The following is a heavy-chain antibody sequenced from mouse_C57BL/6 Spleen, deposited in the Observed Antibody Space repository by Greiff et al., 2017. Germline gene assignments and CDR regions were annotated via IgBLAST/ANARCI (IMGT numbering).Heavy chain of an antibody. V-gene: IGHV1-22*01. CDR1: GYTFTDYN. CDR3: ARPFLWVVGFAC. Sequence: EVKLQQSGPELVKPGASVKMSCKASGYTFTDYNMHWVKQSHGKSLEWIGYINPNNGGTSYNQKFKGKATLTVNTSSNTAYMELRSLTSEDPAVYYCARPFLWVVGFACWGQGTLVTVSA. CDR2: INPNNGGT. D-gene: IGHD6-1*01. J-gene: IGHJ3*01.